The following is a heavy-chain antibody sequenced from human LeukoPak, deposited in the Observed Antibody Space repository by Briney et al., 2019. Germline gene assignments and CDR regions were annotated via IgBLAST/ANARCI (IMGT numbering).Heavy chain of an antibody. Sequence: SVKVSCKASGGTFSSYAISWVRQAPGQGLEWMGGIIPIFGTANYAQKFQGRVTITTDESTSTAYMELSSLRSEDTAVYYCARDPTRGASNAFDIWGQGTMVTVSS. D-gene: IGHD4/OR15-4a*01. CDR1: GGTFSSYA. J-gene: IGHJ3*02. CDR2: IIPIFGTA. V-gene: IGHV1-69*05. CDR3: ARDPTRGASNAFDI.